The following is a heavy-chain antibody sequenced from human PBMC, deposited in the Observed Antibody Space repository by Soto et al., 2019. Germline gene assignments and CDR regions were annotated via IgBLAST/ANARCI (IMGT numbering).Heavy chain of an antibody. CDR3: ARDDEGGRDCVLGY. D-gene: IGHD1-26*01. CDR1: GFTFSSHA. V-gene: IGHV3-30-3*01. Sequence: QVQLVESGGGVVQPGRSLRLSCAVSGFTFSSHAMHWVRQAPGKGLEWVTLISSDGSNKYYADSVKGRFTTSRDNSKNTMYLQMNSLRVEATAVYYCARDDEGGRDCVLGYWGQGTLVTVSS. CDR2: ISSDGSNK. J-gene: IGHJ4*02.